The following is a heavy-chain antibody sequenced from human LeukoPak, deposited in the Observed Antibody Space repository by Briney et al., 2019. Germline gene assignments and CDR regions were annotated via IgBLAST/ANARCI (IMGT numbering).Heavy chain of an antibody. CDR3: ARAVAGGYYYYYYMDV. J-gene: IGHJ6*03. CDR1: GGSISSYY. D-gene: IGHD6-19*01. V-gene: IGHV4-59*01. Sequence: PSETLSLTCTVSGGSISSYYWSWIRQPPGKGLEWIGYIYYSGSTNYNPSLKSRVTISVDTSKNQFSLKLSSVTAADTAVYYCARAVAGGYYYYYYMDVRGKGTTVTVSS. CDR2: IYYSGST.